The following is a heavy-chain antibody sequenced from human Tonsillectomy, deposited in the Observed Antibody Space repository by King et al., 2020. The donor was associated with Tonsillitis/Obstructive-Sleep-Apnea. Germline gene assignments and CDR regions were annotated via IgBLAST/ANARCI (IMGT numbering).Heavy chain of an antibody. CDR1: GSTFSDDA. CDR3: ARETNSFDY. V-gene: IGHV3-30*04. Sequence: QLVESGGGVVQPGRSLRLSCAASGSTFSDDAMHWVRQAPGKGLEWVAFISYDGSDKYYADSVKGRFTISRDNSKNTLYLQMNSLRVEDTAVYYCARETNSFDYWGQGTLVTVSS. CDR2: ISYDGSDK. D-gene: IGHD4-23*01. J-gene: IGHJ4*02.